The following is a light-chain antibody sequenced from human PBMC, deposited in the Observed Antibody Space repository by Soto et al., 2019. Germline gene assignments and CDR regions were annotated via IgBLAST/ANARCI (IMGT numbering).Light chain of an antibody. V-gene: IGKV3-11*01. J-gene: IGKJ5*01. CDR2: DAS. CDR3: QQRSNWPQKIT. Sequence: EIVLAQSPATLSLSPVERATLSCRAGQIVSIYLAWYQQKPGQAPRLLIYDASNRATGIPARFSGSGAGTDFTLTISSIEPEDFAVYYCQQRSNWPQKITFGQGTRLEIK. CDR1: QIVSIY.